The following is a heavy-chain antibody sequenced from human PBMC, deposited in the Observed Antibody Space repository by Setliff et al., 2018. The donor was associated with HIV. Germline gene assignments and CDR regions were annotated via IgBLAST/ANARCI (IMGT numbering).Heavy chain of an antibody. CDR1: GGSISSGSYY. D-gene: IGHD1-20*01. J-gene: IGHJ4*02. CDR3: ATWGRNNWNYFSY. Sequence: PSETLSLTCTVSGGSISSGSYYWNWIRQPAGKGLEWIGRIYTSGSTNYNPSLKSRVTISVDTSKNQFSLKLSSVTAADTAVYYCATWGRNNWNYFSYWGQGTLVTVSS. V-gene: IGHV4-61*02. CDR2: IYTSGST.